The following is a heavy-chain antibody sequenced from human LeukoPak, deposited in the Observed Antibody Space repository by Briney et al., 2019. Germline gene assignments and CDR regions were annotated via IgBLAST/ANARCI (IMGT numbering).Heavy chain of an antibody. J-gene: IGHJ4*02. V-gene: IGHV3-30*18. CDR2: ISYDGSNK. CDR1: GFTFSSYV. Sequence: GGSLRLSCAASGFTFSSYVMSWVRQAPGKGLEWVAVISYDGSNKYYADSVKGRFTISRDNSKNTLYLQMNSLRAEDTAVYYCAKEGNWELQPLDYWGQGTLVTVSS. D-gene: IGHD1-26*01. CDR3: AKEGNWELQPLDY.